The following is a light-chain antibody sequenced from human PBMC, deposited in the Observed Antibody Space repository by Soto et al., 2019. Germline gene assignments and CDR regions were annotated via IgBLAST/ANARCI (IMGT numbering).Light chain of an antibody. CDR2: GAS. CDR3: QQYNNWPPHT. V-gene: IGKV3-15*01. Sequence: EIVMTQSPATLSVSPGERATLSCRASQSVSSNLAWYQQKPGQAPRLLIYGASTRATGIPARFSVSGSGTEFTLTISTLQSEYFAVYYCQQYNNWPPHTFGQGTKLEIK. CDR1: QSVSSN. J-gene: IGKJ2*01.